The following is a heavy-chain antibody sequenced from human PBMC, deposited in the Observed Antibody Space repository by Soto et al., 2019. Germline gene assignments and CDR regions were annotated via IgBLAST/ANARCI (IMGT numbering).Heavy chain of an antibody. J-gene: IGHJ4*02. CDR1: GFTFSSYS. CDR2: ISISSSYI. D-gene: IGHD3-3*01. V-gene: IGHV3-21*01. CDR3: ARALDFWSAYFDY. Sequence: GGSLRLSCAASGFTFSSYSMNWVRQAPGKGLEWVSSISISSSYIYYADSVKGRFTISRDNAKNSLYLQMNSLRAEDTAVYYCARALDFWSAYFDYWGQGSLVTVSS.